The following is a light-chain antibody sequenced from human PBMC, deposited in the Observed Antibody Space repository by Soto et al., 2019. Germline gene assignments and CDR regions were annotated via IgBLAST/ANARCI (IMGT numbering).Light chain of an antibody. CDR3: QQCSNWLT. V-gene: IGKV3-11*01. CDR1: QSVSSY. CDR2: DAS. J-gene: IGKJ4*01. Sequence: PGERATLSCRASQSVSSYLAWYQQKPGQAPRLLIYDASNRATGIPARVSGSGSGTDFTLTIRSLEPEHFAVYYCQQCSNWLTFGGGTKVEI.